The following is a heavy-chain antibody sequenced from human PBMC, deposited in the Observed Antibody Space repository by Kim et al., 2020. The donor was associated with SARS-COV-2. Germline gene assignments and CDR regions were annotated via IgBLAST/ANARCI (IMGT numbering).Heavy chain of an antibody. CDR1: GFTVTNNW. J-gene: IGHJ4*02. Sequence: GGSLRLSCAVSGFTVTNNWLSWVRQPPGKGLEWVGRLKSKVSGGTADYVAPVKGRLDISRDDSKYMFFLEMSSLKIEDTALYDCSGGGSNFGDWGQGTLVTVSS. D-gene: IGHD2-2*01. CDR2: LKSKVSGGTA. CDR3: SGGGSNFGD. V-gene: IGHV3-15*01.